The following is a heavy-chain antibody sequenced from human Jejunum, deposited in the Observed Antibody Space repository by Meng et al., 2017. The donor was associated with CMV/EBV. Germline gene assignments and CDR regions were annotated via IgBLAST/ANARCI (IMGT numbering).Heavy chain of an antibody. V-gene: IGHV2-5*02. CDR1: SLPSSPVG. CDR2: IYWDDDK. Sequence: SLPSSPVGGGWIRQPTGKALEWLAFIYWDDDKRYNPSLKNRLTITKDAPKNQVALTVTNMDPADTATYYCVHRKDYSGNWNGGSADFWGQGALVTVSS. D-gene: IGHD1-1*01. CDR3: VHRKDYSGNWNGGSADF. J-gene: IGHJ4*02.